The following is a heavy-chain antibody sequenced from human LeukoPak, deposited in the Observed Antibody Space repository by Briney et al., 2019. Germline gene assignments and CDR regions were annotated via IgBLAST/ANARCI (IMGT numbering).Heavy chain of an antibody. Sequence: PSETLSLTCTVSGGSISSYYWSWIRQPPGKGLEWIGYIYYSGSTNYNPSLKSRVTISVDTSKNQFSLKLSSVTAADTAVYYCARKDYYYGMDVRGQGTTVTVSS. CDR3: ARKDYYYGMDV. CDR2: IYYSGST. CDR1: GGSISSYY. V-gene: IGHV4-59*01. J-gene: IGHJ6*02.